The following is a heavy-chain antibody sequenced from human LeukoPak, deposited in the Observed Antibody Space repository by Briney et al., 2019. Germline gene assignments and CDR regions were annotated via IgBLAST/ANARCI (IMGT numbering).Heavy chain of an antibody. CDR3: AKDLGGPIAVAGLDY. J-gene: IGHJ4*02. CDR2: ISWNSGSI. V-gene: IGHV3-9*01. D-gene: IGHD6-19*01. Sequence: GRSLRLSCAASGFTFDDYAMHWVRQAPGKGLEWVSGISWNSGSIGYADSVKGRFTISGDNAKNSLYLQMNSLRAEDTALYYCAKDLGGPIAVAGLDYWGQGTLVTVSS. CDR1: GFTFDDYA.